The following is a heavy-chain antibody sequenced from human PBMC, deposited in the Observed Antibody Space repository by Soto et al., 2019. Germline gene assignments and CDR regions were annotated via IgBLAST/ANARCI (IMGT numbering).Heavy chain of an antibody. CDR1: GAYATRGDYS. CDR3: ARLNGYCVSTNCPGYYGMDV. V-gene: IGHV4-30-4*01. J-gene: IGHJ6*02. CDR2: SYSRGST. Sequence: SETRSLTCTVSGAYATRGDYSWSWIRQPPGQGQEWIGYSYSRGSTYYNPSLLSRVTISVDTSKNEFSLRLSSVTAADTAVYYCARLNGYCVSTNCPGYYGMDVWGQGTTVTVSS. D-gene: IGHD2-2*03.